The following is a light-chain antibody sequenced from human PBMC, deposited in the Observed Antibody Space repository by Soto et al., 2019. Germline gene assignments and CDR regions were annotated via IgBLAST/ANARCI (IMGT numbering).Light chain of an antibody. CDR2: GVS. Sequence: ALTQPASVSGSPGQSITISCTGTSSDVGAYKYVSWYQQHPGKAPKLIIYGVSNRPSGVSNRFSGSKSGNTAFLTISGLQPEDEADYYCSSFTGTTTLDVFGTGTKVTVL. CDR3: SSFTGTTTLDV. CDR1: SSDVGAYKY. J-gene: IGLJ1*01. V-gene: IGLV2-14*03.